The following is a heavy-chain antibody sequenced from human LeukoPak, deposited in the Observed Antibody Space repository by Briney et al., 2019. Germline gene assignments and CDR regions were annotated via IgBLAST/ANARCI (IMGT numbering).Heavy chain of an antibody. J-gene: IGHJ1*01. Sequence: GGSLRLSCAASGFTFSRYWMHWVRQAPRKGLVWVSRINGDGSTTSYADSVKGGFTISRDNAKNTLYLQMNSLRAEDTAVYYCATGNYYDSRGYYTFGHWGQGTPVTVSS. CDR1: GFTFSRYW. CDR3: ATGNYYDSRGYYTFGH. D-gene: IGHD3-22*01. CDR2: INGDGSTT. V-gene: IGHV3-74*01.